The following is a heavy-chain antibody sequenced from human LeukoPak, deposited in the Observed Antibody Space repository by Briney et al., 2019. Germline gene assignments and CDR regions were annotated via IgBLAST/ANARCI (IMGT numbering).Heavy chain of an antibody. Sequence: PGGSLRLSCAASGFTFSSYSMNWVRQAPGKGLEWVSSISSSSSYIYYADSVKGRFTISRDNAKNSLYLQMNSLRAEDTAVYYCARDRIVVVPAARGAFDIWGQGTMVTVSS. CDR2: ISSSSSYI. J-gene: IGHJ3*02. CDR3: ARDRIVVVPAARGAFDI. CDR1: GFTFSSYS. D-gene: IGHD2-2*01. V-gene: IGHV3-21*01.